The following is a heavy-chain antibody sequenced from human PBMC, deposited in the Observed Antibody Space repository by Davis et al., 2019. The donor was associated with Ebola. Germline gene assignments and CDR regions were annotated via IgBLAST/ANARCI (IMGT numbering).Heavy chain of an antibody. CDR3: ISRTTGGY. Sequence: LVTQSPRAWLEWDVRIKTKNDGETVGYAARVKGRFTITRDDLKNTVYLQMNSLKIEDTDVYYCISRTTGGYWRQGTVVTVSS. D-gene: IGHD2-8*02. CDR2: IKTKNDGETV. V-gene: IGHV3-15*07. J-gene: IGHJ4*02.